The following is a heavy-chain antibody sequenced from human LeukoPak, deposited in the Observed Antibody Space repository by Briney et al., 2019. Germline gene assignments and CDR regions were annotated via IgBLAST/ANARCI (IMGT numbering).Heavy chain of an antibody. V-gene: IGHV3-9*01. Sequence: QPGRSLRLSCAASGFTFYDYAMHWVRQAPGKGLEWVSGISWNSGSIGYADSVKGRFTISRDNAKNSLYLQMNSLRAEDTALYYCAKDIAAYYYDSSGYPDYWGQGTLVTVSS. CDR3: AKDIAAYYYDSSGYPDY. CDR1: GFTFYDYA. CDR2: ISWNSGSI. J-gene: IGHJ4*02. D-gene: IGHD3-22*01.